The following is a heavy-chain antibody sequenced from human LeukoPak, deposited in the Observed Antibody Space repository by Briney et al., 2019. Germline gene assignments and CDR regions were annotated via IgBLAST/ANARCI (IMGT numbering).Heavy chain of an antibody. CDR3: ARGSGDYDASDI. J-gene: IGHJ3*02. CDR1: GFLFTRYW. CDR2: IKENGNEQ. Sequence: GGSLRLSCEASGFLFTRYWMSWVRQAPGKGPEWVAHIKENGNEQYYADSVKGRFTICRDNVKQSLCLQMNNLRVEDTAVYYCARGSGDYDASDIWGQGTVVTVSS. V-gene: IGHV3-7*01. D-gene: IGHD4-11*01.